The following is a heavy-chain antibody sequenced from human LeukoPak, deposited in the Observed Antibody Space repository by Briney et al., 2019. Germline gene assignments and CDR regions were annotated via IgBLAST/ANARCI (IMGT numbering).Heavy chain of an antibody. CDR3: ERGSSGWYSVAY. CDR1: GYTFTSYY. J-gene: IGHJ4*02. CDR2: INPSGGST. Sequence: ASVKVSCKASGYTFTSYYMHWVRQAPGQGLEWMGIINPSGGSTSYAQKFQGRVTMTRDTSTSTVYMELSSLRCEDTAVYYCERGSSGWYSVAYWGQGTLVTVSS. V-gene: IGHV1-46*01. D-gene: IGHD6-19*01.